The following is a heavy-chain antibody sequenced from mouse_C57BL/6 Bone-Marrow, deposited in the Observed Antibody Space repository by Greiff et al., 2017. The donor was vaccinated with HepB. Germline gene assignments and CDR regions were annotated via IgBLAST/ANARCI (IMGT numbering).Heavy chain of an antibody. D-gene: IGHD1-1*01. Sequence: VQLQQPGAELVKPGASVKMSCKASGYTFTSYWITWVKQRPGQGLEWIGDIYPGSGSTNYNEKFKSKATLTVDTASSTAYMQLSSLTSEDSAVYYCARNYGSSYDGDYWGQGTTLTVSS. J-gene: IGHJ2*01. CDR2: IYPGSGST. CDR1: GYTFTSYW. V-gene: IGHV1-55*01. CDR3: ARNYGSSYDGDY.